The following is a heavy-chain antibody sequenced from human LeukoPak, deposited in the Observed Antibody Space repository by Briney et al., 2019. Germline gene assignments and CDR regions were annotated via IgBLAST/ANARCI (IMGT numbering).Heavy chain of an antibody. J-gene: IGHJ5*02. CDR1: GGSVSTISHF. V-gene: IGHV4-39*01. CDR3: ARRDHTGRSHAWFDP. Sequence: SETQSLTCTVSGGSVSTISHFWDWVRQPPGKGLEWIVSLSDTGTTYYNPSLESRVTMSVDTSKNQFSLKLSSVTAADTAVYYCARRDHTGRSHAWFDPWGQGTLVTVSS. CDR2: LSDTGTT. D-gene: IGHD1-14*01.